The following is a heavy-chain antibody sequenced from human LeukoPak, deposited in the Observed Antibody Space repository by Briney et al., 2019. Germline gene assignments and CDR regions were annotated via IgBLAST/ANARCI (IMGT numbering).Heavy chain of an antibody. Sequence: GASVKVSCKASGYTFTSYGISWVRQAPGQGLEWMGWISAYNGNTNYRQKLQGRVTMTTDTSTSTAYMDLRSLRSDDTAIYCCARDSPDGSGTYYNDSPDYWGQGTLVTVSS. CDR1: GYTFTSYG. J-gene: IGHJ4*02. CDR3: ARDSPDGSGTYYNDSPDY. V-gene: IGHV1-18*01. CDR2: ISAYNGNT. D-gene: IGHD3-10*01.